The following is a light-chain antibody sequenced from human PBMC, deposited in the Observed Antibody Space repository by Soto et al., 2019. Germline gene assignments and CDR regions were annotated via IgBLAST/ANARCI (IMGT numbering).Light chain of an antibody. CDR2: DVS. J-gene: IGKJ4*01. CDR3: QQYVTSPPRLT. Sequence: EIVLTQSPGTLSLSPGDRATLPCRASQSVSSTYLAWYQQKPGQAPSLLVYDVSTRATGIPDRFSGSGSGTDFTLTISRLEPEDFAVYYCQQYVTSPPRLTFGGGTKVEIK. CDR1: QSVSSTY. V-gene: IGKV3-20*01.